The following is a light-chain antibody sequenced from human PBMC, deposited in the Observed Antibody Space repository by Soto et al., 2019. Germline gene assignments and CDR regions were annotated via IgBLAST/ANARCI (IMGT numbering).Light chain of an antibody. CDR2: GAS. J-gene: IGKJ1*01. CDR3: PHYNDWPQT. Sequence: EIVMTQSPGTLSLSPGERATLSCRASQSVSTNLAWYQQIPGQAPRLLIYGASTRATGIPARFSGSGSGTEFTLAISSLQSEDFAVYYCPHYNDWPQTFGLGTKVEIK. V-gene: IGKV3-15*01. CDR1: QSVSTN.